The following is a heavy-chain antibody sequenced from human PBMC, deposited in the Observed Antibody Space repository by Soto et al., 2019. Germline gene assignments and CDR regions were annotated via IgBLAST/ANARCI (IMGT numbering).Heavy chain of an antibody. V-gene: IGHV3-30-3*01. CDR1: GFTFSSYA. Sequence: SCAASGFTFSSYAMHWVRQAPGKGLEWVAVISYDGSNKYYADSVKGRFTISRDNSKNTLYLQMNSLRAEDTAVYYCARERGTYYYDSSGYYFGFFDYWGQGTLVTVSS. J-gene: IGHJ4*02. D-gene: IGHD3-22*01. CDR3: ARERGTYYYDSSGYYFGFFDY. CDR2: ISYDGSNK.